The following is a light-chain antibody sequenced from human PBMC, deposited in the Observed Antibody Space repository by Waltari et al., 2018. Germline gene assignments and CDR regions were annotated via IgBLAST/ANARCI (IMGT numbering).Light chain of an antibody. CDR3: QQYYSNPIT. V-gene: IGKV4-1*01. Sequence: DIVMTQSPDSLAVSLGERATINCTASHSILNSKNYLAWYQQKPGQPPKLLIYWASTREFGVPDRFRGSGSGADFTLTISSLQAEDVAVYFCQQYYSNPITFGQGTRLEIK. CDR2: WAS. J-gene: IGKJ5*01. CDR1: HSILNSKNY.